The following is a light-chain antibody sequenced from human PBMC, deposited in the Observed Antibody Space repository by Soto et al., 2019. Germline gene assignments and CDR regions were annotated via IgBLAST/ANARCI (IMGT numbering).Light chain of an antibody. Sequence: EIVMTQSPATPSASPGERATLSCRASQSVSSTLAWYQQKPGQAPRLLIYGASTRATGIPARFSGSGSGTDFTLTISSLQSEDFAVYYCQQYNNWPRTLGQGTKVEIK. V-gene: IGKV3-15*01. CDR1: QSVSST. J-gene: IGKJ1*01. CDR2: GAS. CDR3: QQYNNWPRT.